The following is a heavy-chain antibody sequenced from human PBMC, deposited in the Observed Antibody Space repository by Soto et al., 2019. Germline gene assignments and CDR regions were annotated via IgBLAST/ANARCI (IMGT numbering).Heavy chain of an antibody. CDR3: ARASRPYSPMVRGVISYNWFDP. CDR2: IGTAGDT. D-gene: IGHD3-10*01. CDR1: GFTFSSYD. J-gene: IGHJ5*02. Sequence: GGSLRLSCAASGFTFSSYDMHWVRQATGKGLEWVSAIGTAGDTYYPGSVKGRFTISRENAKNSLYLQMNSLRAGDTAVYYCARASRPYSPMVRGVISYNWFDPWGQGTLVTVSS. V-gene: IGHV3-13*04.